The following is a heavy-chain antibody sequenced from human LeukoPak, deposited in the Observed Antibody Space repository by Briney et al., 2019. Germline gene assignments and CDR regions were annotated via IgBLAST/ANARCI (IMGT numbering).Heavy chain of an antibody. Sequence: PGGSLRLSCAASGFTFSSYAMSWVRQAPGKGLEWVSAISGSGGSTYYADSVKGRFTTSRDNSKNTLYLQMNSLRAEDTAVYYCAKDPPYYDFWSGYYHWGQGTLVTVSS. D-gene: IGHD3-3*01. V-gene: IGHV3-23*01. CDR2: ISGSGGST. J-gene: IGHJ4*02. CDR1: GFTFSSYA. CDR3: AKDPPYYDFWSGYYH.